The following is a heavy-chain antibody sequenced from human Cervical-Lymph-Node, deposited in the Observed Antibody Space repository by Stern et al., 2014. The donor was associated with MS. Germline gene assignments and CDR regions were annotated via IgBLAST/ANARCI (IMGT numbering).Heavy chain of an antibody. D-gene: IGHD1-26*01. CDR1: GGYISSSGYY. J-gene: IGHJ5*02. V-gene: IGHV4-61*02. CDR3: ATTRWDLFTWNWFDP. Sequence: QVQLVESGPGLVKPSQTLSLTCTVSGGYISSSGYYWSWIRQPADKGLEWIGSIHDSGSTYYNPSLKSRVTISMDTATNPFSLKFPSVTAADTAVYYCATTRWDLFTWNWFDPWGQGTLVTVSS. CDR2: IHDSGST.